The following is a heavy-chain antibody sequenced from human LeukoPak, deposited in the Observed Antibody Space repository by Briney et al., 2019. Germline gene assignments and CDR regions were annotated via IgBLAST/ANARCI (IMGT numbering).Heavy chain of an antibody. CDR2: IYHSGST. D-gene: IGHD6-13*01. CDR1: GGSISSGGYY. Sequence: SETLSLTCTVSGGSISSGGYYWSWIRQPSGKGLEWIGYIYHSGSTYYNPSLKSRVTISVDRSKNQFSLKLSSVTAADTAVYYCARGAWEQQLTHGTYYYYMDVWGKGTTVTVSS. CDR3: ARGAWEQQLTHGTYYYYMDV. V-gene: IGHV4-30-2*01. J-gene: IGHJ6*03.